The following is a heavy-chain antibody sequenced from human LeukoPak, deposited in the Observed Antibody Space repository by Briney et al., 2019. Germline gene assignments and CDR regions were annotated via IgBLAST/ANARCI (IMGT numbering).Heavy chain of an antibody. CDR1: GFTFSSYA. V-gene: IGHV3-23*01. CDR3: AKTPGHHIAASTWSSY. D-gene: IGHD6-6*01. CDR2: ISGSGGST. J-gene: IGHJ4*02. Sequence: GGSLRLSCAASGFTFSSYAMSWVRQAPGKGLEWVSAISGSGGSTYYADSVKGRFTISRDNSKNTLYLQMNSLRAEDTAVYYCAKTPGHHIAASTWSSYWGQGTLVTVSS.